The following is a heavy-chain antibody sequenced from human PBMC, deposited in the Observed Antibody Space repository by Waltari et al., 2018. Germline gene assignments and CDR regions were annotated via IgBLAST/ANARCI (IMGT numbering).Heavy chain of an antibody. CDR3: AREEGSIAARPGRIDY. J-gene: IGHJ4*02. CDR2: IYYSGST. V-gene: IGHV4-30-4*08. CDR1: GGSIRSGDYY. Sequence: QVQLQESGPGLVKPSQTLSLTCTVSGGSIRSGDYYWSWIRQPPGKGLEWIGYIYYSGSTYYNPSLKSRVTISVDTSKNQFSLKLSSVTAADTAVYYCAREEGSIAARPGRIDYWGQGTLVTVSS. D-gene: IGHD6-6*01.